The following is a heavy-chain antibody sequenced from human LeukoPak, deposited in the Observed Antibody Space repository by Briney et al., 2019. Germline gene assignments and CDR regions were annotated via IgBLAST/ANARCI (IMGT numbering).Heavy chain of an antibody. CDR3: ARGMTVAANWFDS. Sequence: SETLSLTCAVYGGSFSAYYWSWIRQPPGKGLEWIGEINRSGNTNYNPSLKRRITISADTSKNQFSLKLTSVTAADTAVYYCARGMTVAANWFDSWGQGTLVTVSS. V-gene: IGHV4-34*01. D-gene: IGHD6-19*01. CDR2: INRSGNT. J-gene: IGHJ5*01. CDR1: GGSFSAYY.